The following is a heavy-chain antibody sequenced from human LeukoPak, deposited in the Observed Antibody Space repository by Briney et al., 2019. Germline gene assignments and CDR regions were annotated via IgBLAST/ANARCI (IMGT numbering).Heavy chain of an antibody. J-gene: IGHJ4*02. CDR3: ARQRSSYYFDS. CDR2: ISPSGITT. CDR1: GFTFSDHY. D-gene: IGHD6-19*01. V-gene: IGHV3-11*01. Sequence: GGSLRLSCAVSGFTFSDHYVSWIRQAPGKGLDWLSYISPSGITTKYADSVKGRFTVSRDNAKNSVFLQLNNLRVEDTAVYFCARQRSSYYFDSWGQGTLVIVSS.